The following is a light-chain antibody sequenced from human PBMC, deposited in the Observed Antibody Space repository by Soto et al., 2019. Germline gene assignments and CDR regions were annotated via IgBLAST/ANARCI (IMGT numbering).Light chain of an antibody. Sequence: ELTQPPSVSVAPGKTARITCGGNNIGSKSVHWYQQKPGQAPVLVIYYDSDRPSGIPERFSGSNSGNTATLTISRVEAGDEADYYCQVWDSSSDHRGYVFGTGTKVTVL. V-gene: IGLV3-21*04. CDR2: YDS. J-gene: IGLJ1*01. CDR1: NIGSKS. CDR3: QVWDSSSDHRGYV.